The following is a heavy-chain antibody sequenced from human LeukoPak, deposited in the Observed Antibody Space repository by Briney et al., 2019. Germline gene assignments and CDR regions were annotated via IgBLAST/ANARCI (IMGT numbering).Heavy chain of an antibody. D-gene: IGHD2-2*01. CDR1: GYTFTSYD. CDR2: MNPNSGNT. Sequence: ASVKVSCKASGYTFTSYDINWVRQATGQGLEWMGWMNPNSGNTGYAQKFQGRVTMTRNTSISTAYMELSSLRSEDTAVYYCARVRYCISTSRWRDWFDPWGQGTLVTVSS. J-gene: IGHJ5*02. V-gene: IGHV1-8*01. CDR3: ARVRYCISTSRWRDWFDP.